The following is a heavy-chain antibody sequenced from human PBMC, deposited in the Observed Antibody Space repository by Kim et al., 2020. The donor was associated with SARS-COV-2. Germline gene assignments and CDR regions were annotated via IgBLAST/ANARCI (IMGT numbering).Heavy chain of an antibody. CDR3: ATEKSSGWREIDY. Sequence: YADSVKGRFTISRDNSKNTRYLQMNSLRAEDTAVYYCATEKSSGWREIDYWGQGTLVTVSS. D-gene: IGHD6-19*01. J-gene: IGHJ4*02. V-gene: IGHV3-33*01.